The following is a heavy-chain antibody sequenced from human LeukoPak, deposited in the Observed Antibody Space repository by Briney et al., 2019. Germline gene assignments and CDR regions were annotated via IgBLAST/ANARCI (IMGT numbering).Heavy chain of an antibody. J-gene: IGHJ3*02. CDR3: ARGKYDSSGNDI. Sequence: GGSLRLSCAASGFTFSSYAMHWVRQAPGKGLKWVAVISYDGSNKYYADSVKGRFTISRDNSKNTLYLQMNSLRAEDTAVYYCARGKYDSSGNDIWGQGTMVTVSS. CDR2: ISYDGSNK. V-gene: IGHV3-30-3*01. D-gene: IGHD3-22*01. CDR1: GFTFSSYA.